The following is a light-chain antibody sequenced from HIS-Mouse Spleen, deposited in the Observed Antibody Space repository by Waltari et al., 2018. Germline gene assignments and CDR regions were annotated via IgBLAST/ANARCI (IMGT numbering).Light chain of an antibody. J-gene: IGLJ2*01. CDR3: YSTDSSGNHRV. Sequence: SYELTQPPSVSVSPGQTARITCSGDALPKKYAYWYQQKSGQAPVLVIYGDSKRPSGSPGRFSGSSSGTMATWTISGAQVEDEADYYCYSTDSSGNHRVFGGGTKLTVL. CDR2: GDS. CDR1: ALPKKY. V-gene: IGLV3-10*01.